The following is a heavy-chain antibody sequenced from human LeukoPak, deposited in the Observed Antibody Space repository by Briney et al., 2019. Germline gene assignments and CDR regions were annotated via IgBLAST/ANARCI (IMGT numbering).Heavy chain of an antibody. V-gene: IGHV3-43D*03. J-gene: IGHJ4*02. CDR1: GFTFDDYA. D-gene: IGHD6-19*01. CDR3: AKSSPLGSGWHDFDY. CDR2: ISWDGGST. Sequence: GRSLRLSCAASGFTFDDYAMHWVRQAPGKGLEWVSLISWDGGSTYYADSVKGRFTISRDNSKNSLYLQMNSLRAEDTALYYCAKSSPLGSGWHDFDYWGQGTLVTVSS.